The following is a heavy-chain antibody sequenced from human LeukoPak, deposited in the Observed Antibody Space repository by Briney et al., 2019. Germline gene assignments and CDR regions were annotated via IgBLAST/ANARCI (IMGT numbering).Heavy chain of an antibody. CDR2: FDPEDGET. J-gene: IGHJ4*02. CDR1: GYTLTELS. CDR3: ATAQDSSGYEGN. V-gene: IGHV1-24*01. Sequence: ASVKVSCKVSGYTLTELSMHWVRQAPGKGLEWMGGFDPEDGETIYAQKFQGRVTMTEDTSTDTAYMELSSLRSGDTAVYYCATAQDSSGYEGNWGQGTLVTVSS. D-gene: IGHD3-22*01.